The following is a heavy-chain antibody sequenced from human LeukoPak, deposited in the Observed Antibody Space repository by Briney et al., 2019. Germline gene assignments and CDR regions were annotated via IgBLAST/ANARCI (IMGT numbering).Heavy chain of an antibody. CDR2: IYYSGST. V-gene: IGHV4-59*08. CDR1: GGSVSSYY. CDR3: ARGDMGSGWYYYYGMDV. Sequence: SETLSLTCTVSGGSVSSYYWSLLRQPTGKGLEWIGNIYYSGSTNYNPSLKSRVTISVDTSKNQFSLKLSSVTAADTAVYYCARGDMGSGWYYYYGMDVWGQGTTVTVSS. J-gene: IGHJ6*02. D-gene: IGHD6-19*01.